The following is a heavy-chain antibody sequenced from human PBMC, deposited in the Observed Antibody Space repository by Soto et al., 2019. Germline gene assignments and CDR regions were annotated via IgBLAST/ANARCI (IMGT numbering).Heavy chain of an antibody. Sequence: PGGSLRLSCAASGFTFSNAWMSWVRQAPGKGLEWIGRIKSKIDGGTTDYAAPVKGRFTFSRDDSENTLYLQMNSLKTEDTAVYYCTTVGPHCSGSSCYPHVSHGGPGTLVTVSS. D-gene: IGHD2-2*01. CDR3: TTVGPHCSGSSCYPHVSH. V-gene: IGHV3-15*01. CDR2: IKSKIDGGTT. J-gene: IGHJ4*02. CDR1: GFTFSNAW.